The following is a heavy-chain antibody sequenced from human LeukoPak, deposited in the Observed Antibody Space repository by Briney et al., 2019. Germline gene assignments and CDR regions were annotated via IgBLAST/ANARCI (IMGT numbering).Heavy chain of an antibody. J-gene: IGHJ4*02. CDR3: ARDTAYCGGDCYYDYFDY. V-gene: IGHV4-4*07. Sequence: SETLSLTCTVSGGSISSYYWSWIRQPAGKGLEWIGRIYTSGSTNYNPSLKSRVTMSVDTSKNQFSLKLSSVTAADTAVYYCARDTAYCGGDCYYDYFDYWGQGTLVTVPS. D-gene: IGHD2-21*02. CDR1: GGSISSYY. CDR2: IYTSGST.